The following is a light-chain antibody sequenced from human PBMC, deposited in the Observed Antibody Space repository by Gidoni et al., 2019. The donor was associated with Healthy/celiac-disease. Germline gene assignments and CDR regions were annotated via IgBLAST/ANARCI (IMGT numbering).Light chain of an antibody. J-gene: IGKJ1*01. CDR3: QQYNNWLTWT. Sequence: EIVMTQSPATLSVSPGERATLACRASQSVSSNLAWYQQKPGQSPRLLIYGESTRATGNPARFSGSGSGTEFTLTISSLQSEDFAVYYCQQYNNWLTWTFGQGTKVEIK. CDR1: QSVSSN. CDR2: GES. V-gene: IGKV3-15*01.